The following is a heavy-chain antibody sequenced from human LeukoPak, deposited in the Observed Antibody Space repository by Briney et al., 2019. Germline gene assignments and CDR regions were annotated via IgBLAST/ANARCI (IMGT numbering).Heavy chain of an antibody. CDR2: IRYDESKT. D-gene: IGHD4-23*01. CDR3: AKGYGGSHFDY. V-gene: IGHV3-30*02. Sequence: GGSLRLSCAASEFTFSSYGMHWVRQAPGKGLEWVAFIRYDESKTYYADSVRGRFTISRDNSKNTLYLQMNGLRLEDTAIYYCAKGYGGSHFDYWGQGALVAVSS. CDR1: EFTFSSYG. J-gene: IGHJ4*02.